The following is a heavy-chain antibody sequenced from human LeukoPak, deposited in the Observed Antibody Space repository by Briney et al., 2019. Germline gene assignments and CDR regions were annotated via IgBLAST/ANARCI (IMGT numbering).Heavy chain of an antibody. CDR3: ARRGDSSGYYYEYNWFDP. J-gene: IGHJ5*02. CDR2: ISSSGSTI. V-gene: IGHV3-11*01. Sequence: GGSLRLSCAASGFTFSDYYMSWIRQAPGKGLERVSYISSSGSTIYYAHSVKGRFTISRDNAKNSLYLQMNSLRAEDTAVYYCARRGDSSGYYYEYNWFDPWGQGTLVTVSS. D-gene: IGHD3-22*01. CDR1: GFTFSDYY.